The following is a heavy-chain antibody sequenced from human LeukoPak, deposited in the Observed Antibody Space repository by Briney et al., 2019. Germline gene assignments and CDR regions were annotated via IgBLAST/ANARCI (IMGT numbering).Heavy chain of an antibody. CDR2: ISGSGRDT. J-gene: IGHJ5*02. V-gene: IGHV3-23*01. CDR1: GLTWSIYA. CDR3: VKEYTGSFYNFENWFDP. D-gene: IGHD3-10*01. Sequence: PGRSLRVSCQASGLTWSIYAMAWVRQTPGKGLQSAAGISGSGRDTYSAESVKGRFTISSDNVNNTVSLQMNSLRVEDTATYYCVKEYTGSFYNFENWFDPWGQGTVVTVSP.